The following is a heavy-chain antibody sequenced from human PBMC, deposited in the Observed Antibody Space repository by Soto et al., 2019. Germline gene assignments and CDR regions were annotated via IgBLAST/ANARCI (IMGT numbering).Heavy chain of an antibody. V-gene: IGHV3-21*01. D-gene: IGHD2-2*02. CDR3: AREYTAWPLAYGLDV. Sequence: GGSLRLSCVGSGFTFSTYSINWVRQAPGKGLEWVSSISSRSGIYYADSVKGRFTISRDNAKNSVSLQMNSLKAEDTAVYYCAREYTAWPLAYGLDVWGQGTTVTVSS. CDR1: GFTFSTYS. CDR2: ISSRSGI. J-gene: IGHJ6*02.